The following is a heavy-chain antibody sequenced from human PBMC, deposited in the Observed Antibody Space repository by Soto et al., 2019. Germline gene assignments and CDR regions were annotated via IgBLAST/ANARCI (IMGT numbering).Heavy chain of an antibody. Sequence: GGSLRLSCAASGFTFSSYAMHWVRQAPGKGLEWVAVISYDGSNKYYADSVKGRFTISRDNSKNTLYLQMNSLRAEDTAVYYCAREIRYLEVYGMDVWGQGTTVTVSS. D-gene: IGHD3-3*01. CDR1: GFTFSSYA. CDR2: ISYDGSNK. CDR3: AREIRYLEVYGMDV. V-gene: IGHV3-30-3*01. J-gene: IGHJ6*02.